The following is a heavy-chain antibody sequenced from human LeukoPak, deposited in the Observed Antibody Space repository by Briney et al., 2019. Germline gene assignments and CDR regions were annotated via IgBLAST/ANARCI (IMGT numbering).Heavy chain of an antibody. CDR3: TRGIIGGHDFEH. CDR2: INPNKGDT. CDR1: GYTFSGYY. D-gene: IGHD1-26*01. V-gene: IGHV1-2*02. J-gene: IGHJ1*01. Sequence: ASVKVSYKASGYTFSGYYMHWVRQAPGQGLEWMGWINPNKGDTNYAQNFQGRVTMTRDTSISTAYMELSRLTSDDTAVYYCTRGIIGGHDFEHWGQGTLVAVPS.